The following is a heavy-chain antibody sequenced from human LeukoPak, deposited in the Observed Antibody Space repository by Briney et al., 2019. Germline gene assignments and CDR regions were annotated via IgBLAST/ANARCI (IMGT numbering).Heavy chain of an antibody. Sequence: GGSLRLSCAASGFTFDDYAMHWVRQAPGKGLEWVSGISWNSGSIGYADSVKGRFTISRDNAKNSLYLQMSSLRAEDTAFYYCAKDSSSSWYRDFDYWGQGTLVTVSS. D-gene: IGHD6-13*01. CDR1: GFTFDDYA. CDR3: AKDSSSSWYRDFDY. J-gene: IGHJ4*02. CDR2: ISWNSGSI. V-gene: IGHV3-9*01.